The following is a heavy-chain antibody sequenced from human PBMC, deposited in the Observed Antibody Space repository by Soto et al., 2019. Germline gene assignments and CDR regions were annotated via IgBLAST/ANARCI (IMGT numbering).Heavy chain of an antibody. CDR3: ATLYYYGSGSFQNFDY. CDR2: IWYDGSNK. V-gene: IGHV3-33*01. J-gene: IGHJ4*02. CDR1: GFTFSSYG. Sequence: QVQLVESGGGVVQPGRSLRLSCAASGFTFSSYGMHWVRQAPGKGLEWVAVIWYDGSNKYYADYVKGRFTISTDNSKNTLYLQMNSLRAEDTAVYYCATLYYYGSGSFQNFDYWGQGTLVTVSS. D-gene: IGHD3-10*01.